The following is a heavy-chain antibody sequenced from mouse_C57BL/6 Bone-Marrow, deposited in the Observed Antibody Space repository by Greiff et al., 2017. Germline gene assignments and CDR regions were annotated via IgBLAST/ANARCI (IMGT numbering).Heavy chain of an antibody. Sequence: EVQLQESGAELVRPGASVKLSCTASGFNIKDDYMHWVKQRPEQGLEWIGWIDPENGDTEYASKFQGKATITADTSSNTAYLQLSSLTSEDSAFYYCTTWSYYWYFDVWGTGTTVTVSS. CDR3: TTWSYYWYFDV. CDR2: IDPENGDT. D-gene: IGHD2-12*01. CDR1: GFNIKDDY. J-gene: IGHJ1*03. V-gene: IGHV14-4*01.